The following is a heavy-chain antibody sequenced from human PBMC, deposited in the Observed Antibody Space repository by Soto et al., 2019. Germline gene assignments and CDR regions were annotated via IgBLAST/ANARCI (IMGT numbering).Heavy chain of an antibody. CDR3: ARANGDFDY. V-gene: IGHV1-8*01. CDR1: GYTFTSYD. CDR2: MNLNSGYT. D-gene: IGHD4-17*01. J-gene: IGHJ4*02. Sequence: QVQLVQSGAEVKKPGASVKVSCKASGYTFTSYDINWVRQATGQGLEWMGWMNLNSGYTGSAQKFQGRVTMTRSNSIRTAYMELSSLTSEDPAVYYCARANGDFDYWGQGTLVTVSS.